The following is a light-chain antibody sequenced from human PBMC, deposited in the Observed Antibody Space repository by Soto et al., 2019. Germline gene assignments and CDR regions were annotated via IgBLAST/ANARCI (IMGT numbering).Light chain of an antibody. CDR2: TTN. V-gene: IGLV7-43*01. J-gene: IGLJ3*02. CDR1: TGAVTSGNY. Sequence: TVVTQEPSLTVSPGGTVTLTCASSTGAVTSGNYPSWFQQKPGQTPRTLIYTTNSRHSWTPARFSGSLLGGKAALTLSGVQPEDEAEYYCLLYYGGAQLVFGGGTKVTVL. CDR3: LLYYGGAQLV.